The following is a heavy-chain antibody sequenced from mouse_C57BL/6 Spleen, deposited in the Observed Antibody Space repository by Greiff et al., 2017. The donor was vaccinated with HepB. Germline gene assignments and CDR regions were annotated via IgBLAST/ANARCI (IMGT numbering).Heavy chain of an antibody. D-gene: IGHD2-3*01. V-gene: IGHV1-53*01. J-gene: IGHJ4*01. Sequence: QVQLKQPGTELVKPGASVKLSCKASGYTFTSYWMHWVKQRPGQGLEWIGNINPSNGGTNYNEKFKSKATLTVDKSSSTAYMQLSSLTSEDSAVYYCARLGFGGYYDYAMDYWGQGTSVTVSS. CDR1: GYTFTSYW. CDR2: INPSNGGT. CDR3: ARLGFGGYYDYAMDY.